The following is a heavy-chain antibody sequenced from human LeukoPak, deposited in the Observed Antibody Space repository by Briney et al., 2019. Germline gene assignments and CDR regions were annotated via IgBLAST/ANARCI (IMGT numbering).Heavy chain of an antibody. D-gene: IGHD3-10*01. V-gene: IGHV3-53*01. CDR1: GFTVSSNH. J-gene: IGHJ4*02. Sequence: GGSLRLSCAASGFTVSSNHMSWVRQAPGKGLEWVSVIYSGGSTYYADSVKGRFTISRDSSKNTLYLQMNSLRAEDTAVYYCARYYGSGSTSFDYWGQGTLVTVPS. CDR2: IYSGGST. CDR3: ARYYGSGSTSFDY.